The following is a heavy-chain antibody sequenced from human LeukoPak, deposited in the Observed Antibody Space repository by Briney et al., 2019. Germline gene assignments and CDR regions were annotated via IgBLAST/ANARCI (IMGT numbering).Heavy chain of an antibody. D-gene: IGHD5-24*01. CDR3: AGGLQGGNWFDP. V-gene: IGHV1-18*01. J-gene: IGHJ5*02. CDR1: GYTFTSYG. Sequence: ASVKLSCKASGYTFTSYGISWVRQAPGQGLEWMGWISAYNGNTNYAQKLQGRVTMTTDTSTSTAYMELSSLRSDDTAVYYCAGGLQGGNWFDPWGQGTLVTVSS. CDR2: ISAYNGNT.